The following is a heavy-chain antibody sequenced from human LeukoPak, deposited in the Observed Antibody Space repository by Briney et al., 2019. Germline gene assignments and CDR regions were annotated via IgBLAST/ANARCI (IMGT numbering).Heavy chain of an antibody. CDR3: AELGITMIGGV. CDR1: GFTFSDSA. D-gene: IGHD3-10*02. CDR2: IRTNANSYAT. Sequence: GGSLRLSCAASGFTFSDSAMHWVRQASGKGLEWVGRIRTNANSYATAYAASVKGRFTISRDDSKNTAYLQMDSLRAEDTAVYYCAELGITMIGGVWGKGTTVTISP. V-gene: IGHV3-73*01. J-gene: IGHJ6*04.